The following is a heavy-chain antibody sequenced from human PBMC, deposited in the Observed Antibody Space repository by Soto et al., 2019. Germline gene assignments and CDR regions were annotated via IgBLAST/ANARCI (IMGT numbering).Heavy chain of an antibody. CDR2: IVVGSGNT. Sequence: SVKVSCKASGFTFTSSSVQWVRQARGQSLEWIGWIVVGSGNTNYAQKFQERVTITRDMSTSTAYMELSSLRSEDTAVYYCAADFRESLYYYDSSGSLRPDPWGQGTLVTVS. CDR3: AADFRESLYYYDSSGSLRPDP. D-gene: IGHD3-22*01. J-gene: IGHJ5*02. CDR1: GFTFTSSS. V-gene: IGHV1-58*01.